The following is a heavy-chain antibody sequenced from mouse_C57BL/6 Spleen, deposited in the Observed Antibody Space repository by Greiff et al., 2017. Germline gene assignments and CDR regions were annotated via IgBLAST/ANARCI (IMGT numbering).Heavy chain of an antibody. D-gene: IGHD2-3*01. CDR1: GFTFSDYG. J-gene: IGHJ3*01. Sequence: EVKVVESGGGLVKPGGSLKLSCAASGFTFSDYGMHWVRQAPEKGLEWVAYISSGSSTIYYADTVKGRFPISRDNAKNTLFLQMTSLRSEDTAMYYCALYDGYPFAYWGQGTLVTVSA. CDR2: ISSGSSTI. V-gene: IGHV5-17*01. CDR3: ALYDGYPFAY.